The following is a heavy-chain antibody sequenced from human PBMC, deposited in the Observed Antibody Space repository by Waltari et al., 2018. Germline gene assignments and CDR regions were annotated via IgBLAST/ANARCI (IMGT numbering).Heavy chain of an antibody. Sequence: QVQLQESGPGLVKPSETLSLTCTVSGGSISSYYWSWIRQPPGTGLEWIGYIYYSGSTNYNPSLKSRVTISVDTSKNQFSLKLSSVTAADTAVYYCARDRAVTYYDFWSGYYSDAFDIWGQGTMVTVSS. CDR3: ARDRAVTYYDFWSGYYSDAFDI. V-gene: IGHV4-59*01. CDR1: GGSISSYY. J-gene: IGHJ3*02. CDR2: IYYSGST. D-gene: IGHD3-3*01.